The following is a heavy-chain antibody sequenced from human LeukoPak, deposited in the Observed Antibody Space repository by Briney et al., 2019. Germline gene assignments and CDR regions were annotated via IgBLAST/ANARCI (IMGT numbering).Heavy chain of an antibody. CDR1: GFTFSSYS. V-gene: IGHV3-21*01. CDR2: ISSSSSYI. CDR3: ARDRGIAAAGWFDP. D-gene: IGHD6-13*01. Sequence: PGGSLRLSCAASGFTFSSYSMNWVRQAPGKGLEWVSSISSSSSYIYYADSVKGRFTISRDNAKNSLYLQMNSLRAEDTAVYYCARDRGIAAAGWFDPWGQGTLVTVSS. J-gene: IGHJ5*02.